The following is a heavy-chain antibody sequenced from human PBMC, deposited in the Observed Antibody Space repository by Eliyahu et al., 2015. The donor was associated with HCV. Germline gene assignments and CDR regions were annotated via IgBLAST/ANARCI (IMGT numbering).Heavy chain of an antibody. V-gene: IGHV3-33*01. CDR3: ARSAAVTPRDWFDP. D-gene: IGHD4-11*01. CDR1: GFTFSSYG. CDR2: IWYDGSNK. J-gene: IGHJ5*02. Sequence: QVQLVESGGGVVQPGRSLRLSCAASGFTFSSYGMHWVRQAPGKGLEWVAVIWYDGSNKYYADSVKGRFTISRDNSKNTLYLQMNSLRAEDTAVYYCARSAAVTPRDWFDPWGQGTLVTVSS.